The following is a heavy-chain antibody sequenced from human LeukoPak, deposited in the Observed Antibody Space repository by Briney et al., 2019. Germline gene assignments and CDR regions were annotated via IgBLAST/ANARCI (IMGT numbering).Heavy chain of an antibody. CDR2: ISYDGSNK. D-gene: IGHD6-19*01. CDR3: AKVGVAGTSRYFDY. CDR1: GFTFSSYG. Sequence: GGSLRLSCAASGFTFSSYGMHWVRQAPGKGLEWVAVISYDGSNKYYADSVKGRFTTSRDNSKNTLYLQMNSLRAEDTAVYYCAKVGVAGTSRYFDYWGQGTLVTVSS. V-gene: IGHV3-30*18. J-gene: IGHJ4*02.